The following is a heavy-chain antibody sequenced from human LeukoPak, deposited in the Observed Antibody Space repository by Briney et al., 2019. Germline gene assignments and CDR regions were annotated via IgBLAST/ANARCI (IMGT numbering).Heavy chain of an antibody. CDR2: INHSGST. CDR3: ARGQVVREY. V-gene: IGHV4-34*01. J-gene: IGHJ4*02. D-gene: IGHD2-15*01. CDR1: NGSFSDFY. Sequence: SETLSLTCAVFNGSFSDFYWSWIRQPPGQGLEWIGEINHSGSTNYNPSLKGRVTMSVDTSKSQFSLKLTSVTAADTAVYYCARGQVVREYWGQGTLVTVSS.